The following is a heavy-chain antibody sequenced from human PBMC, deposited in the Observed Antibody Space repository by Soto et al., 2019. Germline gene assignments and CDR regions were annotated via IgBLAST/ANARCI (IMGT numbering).Heavy chain of an antibody. D-gene: IGHD6-19*01. CDR1: GYTFTGYA. CDR3: ARAVAVPADFDY. J-gene: IGHJ4*02. V-gene: IGHV1-3*01. CDR2: INAGNGNT. Sequence: QVQVVQSGAEAKKPGASVKVSCTASGYTFTGYAMHWVRQAPGQRLEWMGWINAGNGNTKYSQKFQGRVTITRDTSASTAYMELSSLRSEDTAVYYCARAVAVPADFDYWGQGTLVTVSS.